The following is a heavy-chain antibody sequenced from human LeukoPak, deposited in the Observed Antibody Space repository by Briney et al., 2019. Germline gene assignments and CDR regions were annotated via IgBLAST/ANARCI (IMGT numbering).Heavy chain of an antibody. Sequence: GASVKVSCKASGYTFSDYYIHWVRQVPGQGLEWMAWINPSNGDTSDAQKFQGRVTMTRDTSISTAYMELTRLISDDTAVYYCARVGSSGWYVHPTLDYWGQGTLVTVSS. CDR2: INPSNGDT. V-gene: IGHV1-2*02. CDR3: ARVGSSGWYVHPTLDY. D-gene: IGHD6-19*01. CDR1: GYTFSDYY. J-gene: IGHJ4*02.